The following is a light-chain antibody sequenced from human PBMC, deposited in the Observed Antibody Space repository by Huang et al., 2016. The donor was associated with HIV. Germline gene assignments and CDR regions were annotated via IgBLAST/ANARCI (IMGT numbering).Light chain of an antibody. CDR1: RSVSSN. V-gene: IGKV3-15*01. CDR2: GAS. Sequence: ATLSCRASRSVSSNLDWYQQKPGQAPRLLIYGASIRATGIPARFSGSGSVTDFPLTFSSLQPEDFALYYCQQYNNWPWTFGHGTKVEIK. CDR3: QQYNNWPWT. J-gene: IGKJ1*01.